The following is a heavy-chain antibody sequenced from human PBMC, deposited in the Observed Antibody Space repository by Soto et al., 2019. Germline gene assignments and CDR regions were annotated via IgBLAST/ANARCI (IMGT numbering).Heavy chain of an antibody. Sequence: EVQLVESGGDLVQPGGSLRLSCAASGFSVNSKYMSWVRQAPGKGLEWISLIQSGGSTYYAGSVKGRFTISRDVSENTLFLQTNSLRVEDTAVYYCRRDDVHCNGVRCYGVPMEVWGKGTTVTVSA. CDR3: RRDDVHCNGVRCYGVPMEV. J-gene: IGHJ6*04. CDR2: IQSGGST. V-gene: IGHV3-66*01. CDR1: GFSVNSKY. D-gene: IGHD2-15*01.